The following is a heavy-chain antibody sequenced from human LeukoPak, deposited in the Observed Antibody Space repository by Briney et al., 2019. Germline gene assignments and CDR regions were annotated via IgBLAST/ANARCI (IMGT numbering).Heavy chain of an antibody. CDR3: ARKKRVDTDSIMVYYYYAMDV. CDR1: GFTFGSYG. V-gene: IGHV3-33*01. Sequence: GGSLRLSCAASGFTFGSYGMHWVRQAPGKGLEWVAVIWYDGSNKYYADSVKGRLTISRDNSKKTLYLQMNNLRAEDTAVYYCARKKRVDTDSIMVYYYYAMDVWGQGTTVTVSS. CDR2: IWYDGSNK. D-gene: IGHD5-18*01. J-gene: IGHJ6*02.